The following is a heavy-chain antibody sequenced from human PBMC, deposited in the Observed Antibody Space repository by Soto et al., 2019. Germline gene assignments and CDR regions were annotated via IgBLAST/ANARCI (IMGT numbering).Heavy chain of an antibody. D-gene: IGHD1-26*01. CDR1: GDSITNNHW. V-gene: IGHV4-4*02. CDR3: ARDMHAGFTHYFDP. CDR2: IYHTGIA. Sequence: SETLSLTCTVYGDSITNNHWWSWVRQPPGKGPELIGEIYHTGIANYNPSLESRVAFSVDKSKNQVSLQLSSVTAADTAVYFCARDMHAGFTHYFDPWGQGTLVTVSS. J-gene: IGHJ5*02.